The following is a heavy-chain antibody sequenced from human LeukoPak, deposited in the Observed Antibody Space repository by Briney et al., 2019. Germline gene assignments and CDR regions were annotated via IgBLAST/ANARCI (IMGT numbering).Heavy chain of an antibody. D-gene: IGHD6-13*01. CDR1: GYTFTGYY. V-gene: IGHV1-2*04. J-gene: IGHJ4*02. Sequence: ASVKVSCKASGYTFTGYYMHWVRQAPGQGLEWMGWINPNSGGTNYAQKFRGWVTMTRDTSISTAYMELSRLRSDDTAVYYCARGGTESSHSSSRRYYFDYWGQGTLVTVSS. CDR2: INPNSGGT. CDR3: ARGGTESSHSSSRRYYFDY.